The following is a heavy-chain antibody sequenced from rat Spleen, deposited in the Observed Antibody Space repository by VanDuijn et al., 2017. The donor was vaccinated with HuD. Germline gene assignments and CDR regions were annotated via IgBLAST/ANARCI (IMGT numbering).Heavy chain of an antibody. V-gene: IGHV2-13*01. CDR3: VRERVPGFAFYFDY. CDR1: GFSLSNYG. CDR2: ISTGGNT. J-gene: IGHJ2*01. Sequence: QVQLKESGPGLVKPSLTLSLTCTVSGFSLSNYGVFWVRQPPGKGLEWMGVISTGGNTYYNSGLKSRLGISRDTSKSQVFLKMNSLQTEDTAIYFCVRERVPGFAFYFDYWGQGVMVTVSS. D-gene: IGHD1-4*01.